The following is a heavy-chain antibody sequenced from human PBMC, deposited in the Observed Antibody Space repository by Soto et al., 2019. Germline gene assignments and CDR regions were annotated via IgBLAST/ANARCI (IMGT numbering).Heavy chain of an antibody. CDR2: ISHTGRT. CDR1: GGSISSGNSYA. D-gene: IGHD3-16*01. CDR3: ARAVAPYLGTWFDP. V-gene: IGHV4-30-2*01. J-gene: IGHJ5*02. Sequence: QLQLQESGSGLVKPSQTLSLTCAVSGGSISSGNSYAWSWIRQPPGKGLEWIGSISHTGRTSYNPSLKGRVTMSVDKSKNQFSLKLSSVTAADMAVYYCARAVAPYLGTWFDPWGQGSLAIVSS.